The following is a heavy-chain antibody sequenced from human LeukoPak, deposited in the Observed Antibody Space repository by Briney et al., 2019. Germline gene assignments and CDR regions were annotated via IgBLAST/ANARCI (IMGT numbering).Heavy chain of an antibody. CDR2: MNPNSGNT. CDR3: ARGRRSRVAATMGYYYYMDV. D-gene: IGHD2-15*01. CDR1: GYTFTSYD. V-gene: IGHV1-8*01. Sequence: ASVKVSCKASGYTFTSYDINWVRQATGQGLEWMGWMNPNSGNTGYAQKFQGRVTMTRNTSISTAYMELSSLRSEDTAVYYCARGRRSRVAATMGYYYYMDVWGKGTTVTVSS. J-gene: IGHJ6*03.